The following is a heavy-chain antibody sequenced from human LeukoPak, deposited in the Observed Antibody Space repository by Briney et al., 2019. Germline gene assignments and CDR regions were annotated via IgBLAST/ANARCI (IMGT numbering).Heavy chain of an antibody. CDR1: GGSISSSSYY. D-gene: IGHD4-11*01. CDR3: ARNTQYSNSPHFDY. Sequence: SETLSLTCTVSGGSISSSSYYWGWIRQPPGKGLEWIGSIYYSGSTYYNPSLKGRVTISVDTSKNQFSLKLSSVTAADTAVYYCARNTQYSNSPHFDYWGQGTLVTVSS. CDR2: IYYSGST. V-gene: IGHV4-39*01. J-gene: IGHJ4*02.